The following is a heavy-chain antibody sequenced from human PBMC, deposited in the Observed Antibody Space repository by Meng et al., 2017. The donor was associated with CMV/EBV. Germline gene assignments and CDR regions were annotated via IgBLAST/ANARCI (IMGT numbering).Heavy chain of an antibody. D-gene: IGHD4-17*01. CDR1: GFTVSSSY. Sequence: GGSLRLSCAASGFTVSSSYMSWVRQAPGKGLEWVSVIYSGGSTYYADSVKGRFTISRDNSKNTLYLQMNSLRAEDTAVYYCARVHFGDYGMDYWGQGTLVTVSS. V-gene: IGHV3-66*02. CDR3: ARVHFGDYGMDY. J-gene: IGHJ4*02. CDR2: IYSGGST.